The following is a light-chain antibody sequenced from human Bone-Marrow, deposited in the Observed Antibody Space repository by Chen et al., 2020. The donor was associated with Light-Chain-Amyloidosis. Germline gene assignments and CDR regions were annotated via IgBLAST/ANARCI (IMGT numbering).Light chain of an antibody. Sequence: NFMLTQPHSVSESPGQTVIISCTRRSGSIATNYVQWYQQRPGSSPTTVIYEDDQRPSGVPDRFSGSIDRSSNSASLTISGLKTEDEADYCCQSYQGSSQGVFGGGTKLTVL. V-gene: IGLV6-57*01. CDR2: EDD. CDR1: SGSIATNY. CDR3: QSYQGSSQGV. J-gene: IGLJ3*02.